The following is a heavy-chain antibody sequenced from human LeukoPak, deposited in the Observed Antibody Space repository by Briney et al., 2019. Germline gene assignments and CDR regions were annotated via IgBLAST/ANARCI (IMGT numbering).Heavy chain of an antibody. CDR3: ARDEWELPYDY. CDR2: IRYNGSNK. V-gene: IGHV3-30*02. Sequence: GGSLRLSCAASGFTFSSYGMHWVREAPGKGLGWVTFIRYNGSNKYYVDSVKGRFTISRDNSKNTLYLQMNSLRAEDTAVYYCARDEWELPYDYWGQGTLVTVSS. D-gene: IGHD1-26*01. CDR1: GFTFSSYG. J-gene: IGHJ4*02.